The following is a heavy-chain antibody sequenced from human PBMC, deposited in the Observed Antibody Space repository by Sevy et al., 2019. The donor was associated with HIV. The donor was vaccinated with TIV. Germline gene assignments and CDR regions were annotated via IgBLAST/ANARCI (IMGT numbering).Heavy chain of an antibody. CDR2: IWYDGSNK. J-gene: IGHJ6*02. V-gene: IGHV3-33*04. D-gene: IGHD6-19*01. CDR1: GFTFSSYG. Sequence: GGYLRLSCAASGFTFSSYGMHWVRQAPGKGLEWVAVIWYDGSNKYYADSVKGRFTISRDKSKNTLYLQMNSLSAEDTAVYYCARDPSGYSSDYYYYGMDVWGQGTTVTVSS. CDR3: ARDPSGYSSDYYYYGMDV.